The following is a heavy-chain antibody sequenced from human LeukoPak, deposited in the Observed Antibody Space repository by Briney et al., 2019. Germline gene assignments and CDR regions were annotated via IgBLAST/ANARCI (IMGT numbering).Heavy chain of an antibody. CDR1: GFTFSSYA. CDR3: AKGADYSDSSGYYHY. CDR2: ISGSAGST. V-gene: IGHV3-23*01. J-gene: IGHJ4*02. Sequence: GGSLSLSCAASGFTFSSYAMNWVRQAPGKGLEWVSAISGSAGSTYYADSVKGRFTISRDNSKNTLYLQMNSLRAEDTAVYYCAKGADYSDSSGYYHYWGQGTLVTVSS. D-gene: IGHD3-22*01.